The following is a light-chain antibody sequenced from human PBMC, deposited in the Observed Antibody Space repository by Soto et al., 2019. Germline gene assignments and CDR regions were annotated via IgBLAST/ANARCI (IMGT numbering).Light chain of an antibody. CDR3: QQSYSSPYT. V-gene: IGKV1-39*01. J-gene: IGKJ2*01. Sequence: DIPMTQSPSSLSASVGDRVTITCRASQNINIYLNWYQQKPGKSPKLLIYAASALQTGVPSRFSGSGSGTNFTLNINSLQPEDFASFYCQQSYSSPYTFGQGTKLDVK. CDR1: QNINIY. CDR2: AAS.